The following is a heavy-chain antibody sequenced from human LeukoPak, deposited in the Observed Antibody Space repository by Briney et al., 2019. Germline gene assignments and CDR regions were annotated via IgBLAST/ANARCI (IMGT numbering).Heavy chain of an antibody. Sequence: SETLSLTCTVTVGSVSSDYWSWLRQPPGKGLEGIGYIYYSGSTSYNHSLQSRSKICVDTSKKQFSMKLSSVHAKDTAVYYCAREIPTSGYSYGYYFDYWGQGTLVTVSS. D-gene: IGHD5-18*01. CDR1: VGSVSSDY. V-gene: IGHV4-59*02. CDR2: IYYSGST. J-gene: IGHJ4*02. CDR3: AREIPTSGYSYGYYFDY.